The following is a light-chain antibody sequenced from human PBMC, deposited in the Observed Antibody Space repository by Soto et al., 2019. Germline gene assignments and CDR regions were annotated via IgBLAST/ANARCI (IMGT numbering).Light chain of an antibody. J-gene: IGKJ2*01. CDR1: QGVSSSY. Sequence: EIVLTQSPGTLSLSPGAIATLSCRASQGVSSSYLAGYQQKPGQAPRLLIYGASSRATGIPDRFSGSGSGTDFTLTISRLEPEDFAVYYCEQYGSSPNSFGQGTKLEIK. CDR2: GAS. V-gene: IGKV3-20*01. CDR3: EQYGSSPNS.